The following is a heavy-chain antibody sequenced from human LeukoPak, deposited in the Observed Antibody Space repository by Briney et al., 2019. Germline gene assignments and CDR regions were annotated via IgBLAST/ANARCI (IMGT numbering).Heavy chain of an antibody. J-gene: IGHJ6*02. D-gene: IGHD2-2*01. CDR2: IYNTGRT. CDR1: GGSITNYY. V-gene: IGHV4-59*01. CDR3: ARVGCSSTSCYWGLSDYYHYYGMDV. Sequence: SETLSLTCSVSGGSITNYYWSWIRQSPGKGLEWIGFIYNTGRTNYNPSLKSRVTISVDTSKNQFSLKLSSVTAADTAVYYCARVGCSSTSCYWGLSDYYHYYGMDVWGQGTTVTVSS.